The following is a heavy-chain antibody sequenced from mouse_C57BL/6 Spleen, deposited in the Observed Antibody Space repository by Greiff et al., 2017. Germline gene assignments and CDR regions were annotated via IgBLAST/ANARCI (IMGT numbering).Heavy chain of an antibody. CDR2: IWSGGST. D-gene: IGHD4-1*01. CDR3: ARKRTGLDY. CDR1: GFSLTSSG. V-gene: IGHV2-2*01. Sequence: VQLQQSGPGLVQPSQSLSITCTVSGFSLTSSGVHWVRQSPGKGLEWLGVIWSGGSTDYNAAFISRLSISKDNSKSQVFFKMNSLQADDTAIYYCARKRTGLDYWGQGTTLTVSS. J-gene: IGHJ2*01.